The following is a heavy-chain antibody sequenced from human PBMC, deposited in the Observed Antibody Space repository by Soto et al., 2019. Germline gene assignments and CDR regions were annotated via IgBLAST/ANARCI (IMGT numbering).Heavy chain of an antibody. D-gene: IGHD2-15*01. CDR2: ISSTGGTT. Sequence: EVQLLESGGGLVQPGRSLRLACAASGFTFSSYAMSWVRQAPGKGLEWVSGISSTGGTTYYADSVKDRFTISRDNSKKPLFLQMNSLRAEDTAVYYCAKDPSGGYCSGGSCSYWGQGTLVTVSS. CDR1: GFTFSSYA. V-gene: IGHV3-23*01. CDR3: AKDPSGGYCSGGSCSY. J-gene: IGHJ4*02.